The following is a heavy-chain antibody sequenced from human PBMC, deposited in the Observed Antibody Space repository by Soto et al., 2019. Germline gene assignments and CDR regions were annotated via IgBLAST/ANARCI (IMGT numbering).Heavy chain of an antibody. V-gene: IGHV3-72*01. J-gene: IGHJ4*02. CDR3: VRTSHYGSGSWNFDS. D-gene: IGHD3-10*01. CDR2: TRNKANSYTT. CDR1: GFTLSDHY. Sequence: EVQLVESGGGLVQPGRSLRLSCAGSGFTLSDHYMDWVRQAPGKGLEWVGRTRNKANSYTTEYAASVKGRFTVSSDASLNSVYLQTNSLKTEDTAVYYCVRTSHYGSGSWNFDSWGQGTLVTVSS.